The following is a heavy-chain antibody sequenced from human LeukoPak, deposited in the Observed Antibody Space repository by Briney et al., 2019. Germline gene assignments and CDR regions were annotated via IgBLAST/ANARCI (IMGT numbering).Heavy chain of an antibody. CDR3: ARYGSGSTWFDP. Sequence: SETQARTCTVSGGSSSRGNYQWSWIRQPPRKGLEWIGYINYSGSTYYNPSLKSRVTISVDTSKNHFSLRLSSVTAADTAVYYCARYGSGSTWFDPWGQGTLVTVSS. J-gene: IGHJ5*02. CDR2: INYSGST. V-gene: IGHV4-30-4*01. D-gene: IGHD3-10*01. CDR1: GGSSSRGNYQ.